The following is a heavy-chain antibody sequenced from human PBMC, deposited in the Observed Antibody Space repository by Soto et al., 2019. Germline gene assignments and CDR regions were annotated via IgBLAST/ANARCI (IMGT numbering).Heavy chain of an antibody. CDR1: GYTFTSYG. J-gene: IGHJ5*02. V-gene: IGHV1-18*04. D-gene: IGHD2-15*01. Sequence: ASVKVSCKASGYTFTSYGISWVRQAPGQGLEWMGWISAYNGNTNDAQKLQGRVTMTTDTSTSTAYMELRSLRSDDTAVYYCARQHVVVVVAATVGNWFDPWGQGTLVTVSS. CDR3: ARQHVVVVVAATVGNWFDP. CDR2: ISAYNGNT.